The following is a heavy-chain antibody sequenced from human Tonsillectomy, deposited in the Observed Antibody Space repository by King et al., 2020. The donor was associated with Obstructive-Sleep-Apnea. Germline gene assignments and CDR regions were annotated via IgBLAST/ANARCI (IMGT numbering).Heavy chain of an antibody. CDR2: ISSNGGST. CDR3: VKTVGRYGSGNRAFDI. CDR1: GFTFSSYA. V-gene: IGHV3-64D*06. D-gene: IGHD3-10*01. Sequence: VQLVESGGGLVQPGGSLRLSCSASGFTFSSYAMHWVRQAPGKGLEYVSAISSNGGSTYYADSVKGRFTISRDNSKNTLYLQMSSLRAEDTAVYYCVKTVGRYGSGNRAFDIWGQGTMVTVSS. J-gene: IGHJ3*02.